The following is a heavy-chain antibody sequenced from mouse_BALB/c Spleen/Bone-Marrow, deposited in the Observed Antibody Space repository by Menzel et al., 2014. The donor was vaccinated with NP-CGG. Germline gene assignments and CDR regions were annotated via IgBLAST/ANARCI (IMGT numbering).Heavy chain of an antibody. V-gene: IGHV5-12*02. D-gene: IGHD2-3*01. CDR1: GFTFSDYC. CDR3: ARPLYDGYYVAY. J-gene: IGHJ3*01. Sequence: EVMLVESGGGLVQPGGSLKLSCATSGFTFSDYCMYWVRQTPEKRLEWVAYISNGGGSTYYPDTVKGRFTISRDNAKNTLYLQMSRLKSEDTAMYYCARPLYDGYYVAYWGQGTLVTVSA. CDR2: ISNGGGST.